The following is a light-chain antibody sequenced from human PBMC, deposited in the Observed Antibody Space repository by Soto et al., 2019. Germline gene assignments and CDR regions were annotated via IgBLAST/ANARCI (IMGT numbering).Light chain of an antibody. CDR1: QSVSSSY. CDR2: GAS. CDR3: QHYSNWPPWT. J-gene: IGKJ1*01. V-gene: IGKV3-20*01. Sequence: EIVLTQSPATLSLSPGESATLSCRASQSVSSSYLAWYQQKPGQAPRLLTYGASSRATGIPDRFSGSGSGTDFTLTISRLEPEDFAVYYCQHYSNWPPWTFGQGTKVDIK.